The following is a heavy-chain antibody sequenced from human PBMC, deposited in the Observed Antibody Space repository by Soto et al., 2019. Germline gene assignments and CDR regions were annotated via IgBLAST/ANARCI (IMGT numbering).Heavy chain of an antibody. V-gene: IGHV1-3*01. CDR1: GYTFTDYA. J-gene: IGHJ4*02. CDR2: INAGNGKT. D-gene: IGHD1-1*01. CDR3: GRGRWTQTTADYYLDY. Sequence: QVQLVQSGAEVKKPGASVKVSCKASGYTFTDYAVHWVRRAPGQRLKWMGWINAGNGKTKYSQNFQGRVTITRVTSATTAYMELSSLRSEDTAVYYCGRGRWTQTTADYYLDYWGQGTLVTVSS.